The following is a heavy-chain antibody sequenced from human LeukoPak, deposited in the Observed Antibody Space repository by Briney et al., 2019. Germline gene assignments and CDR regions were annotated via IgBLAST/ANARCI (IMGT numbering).Heavy chain of an antibody. D-gene: IGHD6-19*01. J-gene: IGHJ4*02. CDR3: ARGLYSSGWYYFDY. CDR1: GGTFSSYA. Sequence: SVKVSCKASGGTFSSYAISWVRQAPGQGLEWMGGIIPIFGTADYAQKFQGRVTITADKSTSTAYMELSSLRSEDTAVYYCARGLYSSGWYYFDYWGQGTLVTVSS. V-gene: IGHV1-69*06. CDR2: IIPIFGTA.